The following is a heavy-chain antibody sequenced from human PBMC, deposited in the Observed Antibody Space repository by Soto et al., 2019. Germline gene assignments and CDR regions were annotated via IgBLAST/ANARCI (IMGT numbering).Heavy chain of an antibody. CDR2: IYYSGST. Sequence: SETLSLTCTVSGGSISSYYWSWIRQPPGKGPEWIGYIYYSGSTNYNPSLKSRVTISVDTSKNQFSLKLSSVTAADTAVYYCARYKKEVRGVIISFYYGMDVWGQGTTVTVPS. CDR3: ARYKKEVRGVIISFYYGMDV. J-gene: IGHJ6*02. V-gene: IGHV4-59*01. D-gene: IGHD3-10*01. CDR1: GGSISSYY.